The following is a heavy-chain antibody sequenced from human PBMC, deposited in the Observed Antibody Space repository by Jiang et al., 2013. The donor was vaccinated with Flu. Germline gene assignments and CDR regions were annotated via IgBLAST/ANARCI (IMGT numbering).Heavy chain of an antibody. V-gene: IGHV3-30*18. Sequence: AVISYDGSNKYYADSVKGRFTISRDNSKNTLYLQMNSLRAEDTAVYYCAKEQSLVEFDYWGQGTLVTVSS. J-gene: IGHJ4*02. D-gene: IGHD2-21*01. CDR3: AKEQSLVEFDY. CDR2: ISYDGSNK.